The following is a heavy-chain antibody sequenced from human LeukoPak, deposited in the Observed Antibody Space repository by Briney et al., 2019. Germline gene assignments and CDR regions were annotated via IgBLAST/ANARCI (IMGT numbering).Heavy chain of an antibody. CDR2: IYHSGST. CDR3: ARYGAAGYYNWFDP. V-gene: IGHV4-38-2*02. J-gene: IGHJ5*02. Sequence: SETLSLTCTVSGSSISSGYYWGWIRQPPGKGLEWIGSIYHSGSTYYNLSLKSRLTMSVDTSKNQFSLKLSSVTAADTAVYCCARYGAAGYYNWFDPWGQGTLVTVSS. D-gene: IGHD3-9*01. CDR1: GSSISSGYY.